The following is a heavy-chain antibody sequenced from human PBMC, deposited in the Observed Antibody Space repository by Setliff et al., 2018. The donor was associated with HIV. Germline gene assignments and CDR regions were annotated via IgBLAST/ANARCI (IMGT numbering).Heavy chain of an antibody. CDR3: ARGVRGYGEIRYFFYYYYMDV. V-gene: IGHV4-59*08. Sequence: SETLSLTCTVSGGSIGGYYWSWIRQPPGTGLEWLGCIYSGGSTNYNPSLKSRVTISVDTSKNQFSLKLSSVTAADTAVYYCARGVRGYGEIRYFFYYYYMDVWGKGTTVTVSS. D-gene: IGHD3-9*01. J-gene: IGHJ6*03. CDR1: GGSIGGYY. CDR2: IYSGGST.